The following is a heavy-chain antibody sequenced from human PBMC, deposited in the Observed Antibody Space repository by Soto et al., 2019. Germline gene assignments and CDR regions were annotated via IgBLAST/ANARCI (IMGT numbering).Heavy chain of an antibody. J-gene: IGHJ6*02. CDR1: GGSISSYY. D-gene: IGHD6-13*01. CDR2: IHYSGST. CDR3: ARAGGAAAHKGGMDV. V-gene: IGHV4-59*01. Sequence: SETLSLTCTVSGGSISSYYWSWIRQPPGKGLEWIGYIHYSGSTNYNPSLKSRVTISVDTSKNQFSLKLSSVTAADTAVYYCARAGGAAAHKGGMDVWGQGTTVTVSS.